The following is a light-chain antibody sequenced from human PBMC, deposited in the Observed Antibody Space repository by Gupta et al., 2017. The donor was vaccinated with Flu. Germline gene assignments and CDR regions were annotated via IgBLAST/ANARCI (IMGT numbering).Light chain of an antibody. CDR3: QQHNSSPRT. V-gene: IGKV1-9*01. Sequence: PSVQTATVSCRFSKSVLSSHNISSCLAWYQQKPGKPPKLLIYSASTLQSGVPSRFSGSGSGTEFTLTISSLQPEDFATYYCQQHNSSPRTFGQGTKVEIK. J-gene: IGKJ2*01. CDR1: HNISSC. CDR2: SAS.